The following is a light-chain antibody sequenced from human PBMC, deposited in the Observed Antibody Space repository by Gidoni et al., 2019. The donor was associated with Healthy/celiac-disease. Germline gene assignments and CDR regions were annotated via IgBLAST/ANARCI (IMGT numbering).Light chain of an antibody. CDR1: QRISSW. J-gene: IGKJ3*01. CDR2: KAS. Sequence: VGDRVTITCRASQRISSWLAWYQQKPGKAPKLLIYKASSLESGVPSRFSGSGSGTEFTLTISSLQPDDFATYYCQQYNSYSRTFGPGTKVDIK. CDR3: QQYNSYSRT. V-gene: IGKV1-5*03.